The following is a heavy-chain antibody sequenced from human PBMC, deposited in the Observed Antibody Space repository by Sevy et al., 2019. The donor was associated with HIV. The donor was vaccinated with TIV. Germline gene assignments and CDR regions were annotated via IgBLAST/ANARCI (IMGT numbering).Heavy chain of an antibody. V-gene: IGHV3-33*01. CDR2: IWYDGRTK. D-gene: IGHD1-1*01. J-gene: IGHJ5*01. Sequence: GGSLRLSCSASGFTFRSFSMHWVRQAPGKGLEWVAAIWYDGRTKQYADSVKGRFTISRDNSKSMLNLEMNSLRAEDTALYFCARDSARVIVPTAGSDSWGQGTVVTVSS. CDR3: ARDSARVIVPTAGSDS. CDR1: GFTFRSFS.